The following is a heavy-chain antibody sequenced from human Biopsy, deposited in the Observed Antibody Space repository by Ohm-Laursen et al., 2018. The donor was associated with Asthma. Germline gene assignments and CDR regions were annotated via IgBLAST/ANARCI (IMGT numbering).Heavy chain of an antibody. Sequence: SLRLSCSASGFTFSIYGMHWVRQAPGKGLDWVAVISFDGSNKNYTDSVKGRFTISRDNSRSTLHLQMNSLRAEDTAVYYCAKDVFPGWELRRGPDYWGQGTLVTVSS. CDR2: ISFDGSNK. J-gene: IGHJ4*02. CDR1: GFTFSIYG. V-gene: IGHV3-30*18. CDR3: AKDVFPGWELRRGPDY. D-gene: IGHD1-26*01.